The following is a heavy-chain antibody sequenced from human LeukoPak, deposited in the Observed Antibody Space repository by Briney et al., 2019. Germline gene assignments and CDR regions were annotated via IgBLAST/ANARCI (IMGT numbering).Heavy chain of an antibody. Sequence: SETLSLTCAVYGGSFSDYHWSWVRQPPGKGLEWIGDIDHYGGSNSNPSLKSRVIMSIDTSMNQFSLKLNSVTAADTAVYYCARPMGTPGGYPPLRYWGQGTLVTVSS. CDR2: IDHYGGS. J-gene: IGHJ4*02. CDR3: ARPMGTPGGYPPLRY. CDR1: GGSFSDYH. V-gene: IGHV4-34*01. D-gene: IGHD3-10*01.